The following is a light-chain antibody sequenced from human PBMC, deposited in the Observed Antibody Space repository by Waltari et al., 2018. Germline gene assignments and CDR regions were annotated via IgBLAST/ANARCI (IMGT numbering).Light chain of an antibody. V-gene: IGLV2-8*01. CDR2: EVN. CDR1: SSDVGAYDY. CDR3: SSYAGTDNFVV. J-gene: IGLJ2*01. Sequence: QSALTQPPPASGSPGQSVPISCTGTSSDVGAYDYVPWYQHHPDKAPKLIIFEVNKWPSGVPDRFSGSKSGNTASLTVSGLQAEDEADYYCSSYAGTDNFVVFGGGTKLTVL.